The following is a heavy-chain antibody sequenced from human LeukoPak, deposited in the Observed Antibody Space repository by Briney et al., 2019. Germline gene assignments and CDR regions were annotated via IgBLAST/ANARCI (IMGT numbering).Heavy chain of an antibody. V-gene: IGHV3-30*03. J-gene: IGHJ4*02. D-gene: IGHD2-15*01. CDR2: ITYDGSDE. Sequence: PGGSLRLSCEASGFSFGYFGMHWVRQVPDKGLEWVAVITYDGSDEYYADSVKGRFTISRDNSKNTLFLQMNNLTVEDTAAYYCVRQVQEDYWGQGTLVTVSS. CDR3: VRQVQEDY. CDR1: GFSFGYFG.